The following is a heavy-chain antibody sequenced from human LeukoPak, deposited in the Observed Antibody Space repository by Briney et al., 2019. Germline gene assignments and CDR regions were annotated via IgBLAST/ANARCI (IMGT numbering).Heavy chain of an antibody. V-gene: IGHV4-39*01. J-gene: IGHJ4*02. D-gene: IGHD2-8*01. CDR2: IYYSGST. Sequence: SETLSLTGTVSGGSISSSSYYWCWIRQPPGKGLEWIGSIYYSGSTYYNPSLKSRVTVSVDTSKNQFCLKLSSVTAADTAVYYCARQDKWVYYFDYWGQGTLVTVSS. CDR3: ARQDKWVYYFDY. CDR1: GGSISSSSYY.